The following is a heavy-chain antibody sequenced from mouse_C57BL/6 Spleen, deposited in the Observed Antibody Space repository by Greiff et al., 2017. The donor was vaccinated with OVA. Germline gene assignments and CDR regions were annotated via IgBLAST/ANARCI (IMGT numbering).Heavy chain of an antibody. Sequence: VQLQQSGPELVKPGASVKISCKASGYSFTGYYMHWVKQSSEKSLEWIGEINPSTGGTSYNQKFKGKATLTVDKSSSTAYMQLKSLTSEDSAVYSCARWEGDYWGQGTTLTVSS. CDR2: INPSTGGT. J-gene: IGHJ2*01. V-gene: IGHV1-43*01. CDR1: GYSFTGYY. CDR3: ARWEGDY. D-gene: IGHD4-1*01.